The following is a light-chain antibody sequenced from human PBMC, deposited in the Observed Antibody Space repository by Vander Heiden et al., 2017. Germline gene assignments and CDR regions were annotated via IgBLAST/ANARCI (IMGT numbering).Light chain of an antibody. CDR3: QQDNTPRS. J-gene: IGKJ4*01. CDR2: WAS. V-gene: IGKV4-1*01. Sequence: DIMMSQSPDSLAVSLGERATINCKSTRRVVYTSNNKHAVGWFQQKPGQPPKRLIYWASTRESGVPDRISGSGSGTDFTITSSRLQAEDVAFYCRQQDNTPRSFGGGTKVEIK. CDR1: RRVVYTSNNKHA.